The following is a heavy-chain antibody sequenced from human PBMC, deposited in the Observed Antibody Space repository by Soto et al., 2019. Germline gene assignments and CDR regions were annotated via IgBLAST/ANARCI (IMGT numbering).Heavy chain of an antibody. CDR3: AKLSIMITFGGVIVTPLDAFDI. J-gene: IGHJ3*02. D-gene: IGHD3-16*02. V-gene: IGHV3-23*01. CDR2: ISGSGGST. CDR1: GFTFSSYA. Sequence: GGSLRLSCAASGFTFSSYAMSWVRQAPGKGLEWVSAISGSGGSTYYADSVKGRFTISRDNSKNTLYLQMNSLRAEDTAVYYCAKLSIMITFGGVIVTPLDAFDIWGQGTMVTVSS.